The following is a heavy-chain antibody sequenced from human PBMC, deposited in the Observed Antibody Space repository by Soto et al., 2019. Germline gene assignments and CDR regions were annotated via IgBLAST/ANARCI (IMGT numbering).Heavy chain of an antibody. J-gene: IGHJ6*02. CDR2: ISGSGVST. Sequence: GGSLRLSCATSGFTFTNYAMTWVRQGPGKGLEWVSSISGSGVSTYFADSVKGRFTISRDNSKNTLYLHMNSLRAEDTAVYYCAGSGELPNYYYYYGMDVWGQGTTVTAP. CDR3: AGSGELPNYYYYYGMDV. V-gene: IGHV3-23*01. CDR1: GFTFTNYA. D-gene: IGHD3-10*01.